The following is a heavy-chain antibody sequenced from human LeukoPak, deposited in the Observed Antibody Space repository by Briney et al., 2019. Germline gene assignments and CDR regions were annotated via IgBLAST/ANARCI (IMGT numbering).Heavy chain of an antibody. CDR3: ARDLRYFVWCPSPDAFDI. Sequence: GGSLRLSCAASGFTFSSYWMIWVRQAPGKGLEWVANIKQGGREKYYVDSVKGRFTISSDHAQNSLYLQMNSLRAEDTAVYYCARDLRYFVWCPSPDAFDIWGQGTMVTVAS. D-gene: IGHD3-9*01. J-gene: IGHJ3*02. V-gene: IGHV3-7*01. CDR1: GFTFSSYW. CDR2: IKQGGREK.